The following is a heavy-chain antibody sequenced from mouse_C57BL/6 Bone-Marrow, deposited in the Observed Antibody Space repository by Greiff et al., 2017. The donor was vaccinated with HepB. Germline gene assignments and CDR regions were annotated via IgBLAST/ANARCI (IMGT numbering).Heavy chain of an antibody. Sequence: EVMLVESGGGLVKPGGSLKLSCAASGFTFSAYGMHWVRQAPEKGLEWVAYISSGSSTIYYADTVKGRFTISRDNAKNTLFLQMTSLMSEDTAMYYCARRRYGSSYGYFDVWGTGTTVTVSS. CDR1: GFTFSAYG. D-gene: IGHD1-1*01. CDR2: ISSGSSTI. CDR3: ARRRYGSSYGYFDV. J-gene: IGHJ1*03. V-gene: IGHV5-17*01.